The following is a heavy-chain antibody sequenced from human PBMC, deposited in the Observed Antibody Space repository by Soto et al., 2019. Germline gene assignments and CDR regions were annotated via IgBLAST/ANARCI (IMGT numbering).Heavy chain of an antibody. CDR2: ISAYNGNT. J-gene: IGHJ5*02. D-gene: IGHD6-19*01. CDR1: GYTFTSYG. CDR3: ARDFGVAVAGNWFDP. Sequence: GASVKVSCKASGYTFTSYGISWVRQAPGQGLEWMGWISAYNGNTNYAQKLQGRVTMTTDTSTSTAYMELRSLRSDDTAVYYCARDFGVAVAGNWFDPWGQGTLVTVSS. V-gene: IGHV1-18*01.